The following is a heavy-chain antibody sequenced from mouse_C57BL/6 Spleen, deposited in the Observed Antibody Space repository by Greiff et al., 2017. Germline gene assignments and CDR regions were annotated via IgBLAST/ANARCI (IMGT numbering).Heavy chain of an antibody. Sequence: QVQLQQSGPELVKPGASVTISCKASGYAFTSSWMNWVKQRPGQGLEWIGRIYPGDGDTNYNGKFKGKDTLTADKSSSTAYMQLSSLTSEDSAVYFCAKGGDAMDYWGQGTSVTVSS. CDR2: IYPGDGDT. CDR1: GYAFTSSW. J-gene: IGHJ4*01. V-gene: IGHV1-82*01. CDR3: AKGGDAMDY.